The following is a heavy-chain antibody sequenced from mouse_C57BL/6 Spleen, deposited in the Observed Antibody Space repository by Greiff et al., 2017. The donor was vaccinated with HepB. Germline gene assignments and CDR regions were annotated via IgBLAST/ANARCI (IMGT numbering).Heavy chain of an antibody. CDR3: TIYYDYDERLDY. CDR1: GFTFSSYA. Sequence: EVQVVESGEGLVKPGGSLKLSCAASGFTFSSYAMSWVRQTPEKRLEWVAYISSGGDYIYYADTVKGRFTISRDNARNTLYLQMSSLKSEDTAMYYCTIYYDYDERLDYWGQGTSVTVSS. J-gene: IGHJ4*01. CDR2: ISSGGDYI. V-gene: IGHV5-9-1*02. D-gene: IGHD2-4*01.